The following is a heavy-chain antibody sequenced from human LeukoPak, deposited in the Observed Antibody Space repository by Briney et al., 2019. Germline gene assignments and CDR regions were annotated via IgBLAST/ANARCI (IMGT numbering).Heavy chain of an antibody. V-gene: IGHV1-18*01. Sequence: ASVKVSCKASGYTFTSYGISWVRQAPGQGLEWMGWISAYNGNTNYAQKLQGRVTMTTDTSTSTAYMELSRLRSDDTAVYYCARGRHDFWSGEIDYWGQGTLVTVSS. J-gene: IGHJ4*02. CDR2: ISAYNGNT. CDR3: ARGRHDFWSGEIDY. CDR1: GYTFTSYG. D-gene: IGHD3-3*01.